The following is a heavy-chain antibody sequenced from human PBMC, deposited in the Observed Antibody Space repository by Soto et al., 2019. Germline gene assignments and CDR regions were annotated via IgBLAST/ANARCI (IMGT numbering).Heavy chain of an antibody. Sequence: GSSVKVSCKASGGTFSSYAISWVRQAPGQGLEWMGEIIPIFGTANYAQKFQGRVTITADESTSTAYMELSSLRSEDTAVYYCATGGPYYDFWSGYSKQIYYYYGMDVWGQGTTVTVSS. CDR3: ATGGPYYDFWSGYSKQIYYYYGMDV. J-gene: IGHJ6*02. D-gene: IGHD3-3*01. V-gene: IGHV1-69*13. CDR2: IIPIFGTA. CDR1: GGTFSSYA.